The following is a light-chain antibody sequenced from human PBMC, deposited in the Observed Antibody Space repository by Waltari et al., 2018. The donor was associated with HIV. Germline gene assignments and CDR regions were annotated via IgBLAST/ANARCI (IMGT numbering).Light chain of an antibody. CDR1: QNIGDY. V-gene: IGKV1-39*01. J-gene: IGKJ3*01. Sequence: DIQMTQSPSPLSASVGDRITITCRASQNIGDYVNWYQQTPGNAPKLLVYSASNLQSGVPSRFSVSGTGTDFTLTISNLQPEDFGTYYCQQTYSTHLFTFGPGTEVDMK. CDR3: QQTYSTHLFT. CDR2: SAS.